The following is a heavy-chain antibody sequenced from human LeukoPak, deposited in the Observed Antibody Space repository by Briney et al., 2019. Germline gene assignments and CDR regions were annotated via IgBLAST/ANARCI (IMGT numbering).Heavy chain of an antibody. D-gene: IGHD3-22*01. V-gene: IGHV4-4*07. CDR2: IYTSGST. J-gene: IGHJ6*03. CDR3: ARVLNSPYYDSSGYYSYYYYYMDV. Sequence: SETLSLTCSVSGGSISNYYWSWIRQPAGKGLEWIGRIYTSGSTKYNPSLKSRVTMSVDTSKNQFSLKLSSVTAADTAVYYCARVLNSPYYDSSGYYSYYYYYMDVWGKGTTVTVSS. CDR1: GGSISNYY.